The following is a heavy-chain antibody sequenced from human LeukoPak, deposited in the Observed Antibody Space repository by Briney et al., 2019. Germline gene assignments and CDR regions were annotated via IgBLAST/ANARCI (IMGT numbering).Heavy chain of an antibody. D-gene: IGHD3-9*01. J-gene: IGHJ4*02. Sequence: ASVKVSCKASGYTFTSYYMHWVRQAPGQGLEWMGIINPSGGSTSYARKFQGRVTMTRDTSTSTVYMELSSLRSEDTAVYYCAKSTYYDILTGPNGPLYWGQGTLVTVSS. CDR1: GYTFTSYY. CDR2: INPSGGST. CDR3: AKSTYYDILTGPNGPLY. V-gene: IGHV1-46*01.